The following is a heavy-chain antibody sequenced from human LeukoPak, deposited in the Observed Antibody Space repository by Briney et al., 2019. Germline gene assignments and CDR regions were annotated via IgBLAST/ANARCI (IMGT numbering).Heavy chain of an antibody. CDR1: GFTFSSYA. D-gene: IGHD5-24*01. CDR3: AGTTPRRDGYNYRLFDY. V-gene: IGHV3-23*01. CDR2: ISGSGGNT. Sequence: PGGSLRLSCAASGFTFSSYAMSWVRQAPGKGLEWVSAISGSGGNTYYTDSVKGRFTISRDNSKNTLYLQMNSLRAEDTAVYYCAGTTPRRDGYNYRLFDYWGQGTLVTVSS. J-gene: IGHJ4*02.